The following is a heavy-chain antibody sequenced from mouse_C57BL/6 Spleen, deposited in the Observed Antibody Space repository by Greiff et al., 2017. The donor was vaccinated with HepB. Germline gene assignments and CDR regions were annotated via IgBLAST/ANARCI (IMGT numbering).Heavy chain of an antibody. Sequence: QVQLQQSGAELVRPGASVTLSCKASGYTFTDYEMHWVKQTPVHGLEWIGAIDPETGGTAYNQKFKGKAILTADKSSSTAYMELRSLTSEDSAVYYCTRSSYYYWYFDVWGTGTTVTVSS. D-gene: IGHD1-1*01. CDR1: GYTFTDYE. CDR3: TRSSYYYWYFDV. V-gene: IGHV1-15*01. CDR2: IDPETGGT. J-gene: IGHJ1*03.